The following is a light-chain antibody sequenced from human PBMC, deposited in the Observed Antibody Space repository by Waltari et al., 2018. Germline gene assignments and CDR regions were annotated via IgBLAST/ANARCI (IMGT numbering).Light chain of an antibody. CDR2: RDN. CDR3: QVWDSSSNAV. J-gene: IGLJ2*01. CDR1: NIGSSN. Sequence: SFDLTQPLSVSVALGQTARLTCGGYNIGSSNVQWYQQKPGQAPILVIYRDNNRPSGIPERFSGSNSGNTATLSISRAQAGDEADYFCQVWDSSSNAVFGGGTKLTVL. V-gene: IGLV3-9*01.